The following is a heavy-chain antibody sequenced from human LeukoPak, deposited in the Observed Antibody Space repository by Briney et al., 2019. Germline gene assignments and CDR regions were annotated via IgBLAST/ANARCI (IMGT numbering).Heavy chain of an antibody. J-gene: IGHJ4*02. V-gene: IGHV3-30*18. CDR1: GFTFSTYG. D-gene: IGHD6-19*01. CDR3: AKDFGRLQWLLYYFDY. CDR2: ISYDGSNK. Sequence: GGSLRLSCAASGFTFSTYGMHWVRQAPGKGLEWVAVISYDGSNKYYADSVKGRFTISRDNSKNTLYLQLNSLRAEDTAVYYCAKDFGRLQWLLYYFDYWGQGTLVTVSS.